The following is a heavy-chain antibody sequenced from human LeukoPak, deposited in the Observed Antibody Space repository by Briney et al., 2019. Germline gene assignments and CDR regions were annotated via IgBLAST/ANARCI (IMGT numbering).Heavy chain of an antibody. CDR1: GLTFSSYA. V-gene: IGHV3-23*01. CDR3: AKDQEVVPGDAFDM. Sequence: GGSLRLSCAASGLTFSSYAMSSVRQAPGKGLEWVSAISGSGGSTYYADSVKGRFTISRDNSKNTLYLQMYSLRAEDTAVYYFAKDQEVVPGDAFDMWGQGPVVTVSS. CDR2: ISGSGGST. D-gene: IGHD2-2*01. J-gene: IGHJ3*02.